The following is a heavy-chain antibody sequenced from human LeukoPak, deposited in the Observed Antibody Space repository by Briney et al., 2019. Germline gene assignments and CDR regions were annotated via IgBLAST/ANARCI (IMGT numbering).Heavy chain of an antibody. J-gene: IGHJ5*02. CDR2: INYSGSS. V-gene: IGHV4-31*03. CDR3: ARGRNYYDSGSYYKGFPLPYNWFDP. Sequence: SETLSLTCTVSAGSISSADYYWSWIRQRPGKGLEWLGYINYSGSSYYNPSLKSRVTISLDTSKNQFSLRLSSVTAADTAVYYCARGRNYYDSGSYYKGFPLPYNWFDPWGQGTRVTVSS. CDR1: AGSISSADYY. D-gene: IGHD3-10*01.